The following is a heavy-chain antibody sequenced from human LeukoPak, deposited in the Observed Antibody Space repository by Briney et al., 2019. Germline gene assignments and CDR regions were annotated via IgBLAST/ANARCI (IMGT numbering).Heavy chain of an antibody. V-gene: IGHV1-8*01. J-gene: IGHJ6*02. CDR2: MNPNSGNT. D-gene: IGHD6-6*01. Sequence: ASVKASYKASGYTFTSYDINWVRQATGQGLEWMGWMNPNSGNTGYAQKFQGRVTMTRNTSISTAYMELSSLRSEDTAVYYCASVRIAARRYYYYYGMDVWGQGTTVTVSS. CDR1: GYTFTSYD. CDR3: ASVRIAARRYYYYYGMDV.